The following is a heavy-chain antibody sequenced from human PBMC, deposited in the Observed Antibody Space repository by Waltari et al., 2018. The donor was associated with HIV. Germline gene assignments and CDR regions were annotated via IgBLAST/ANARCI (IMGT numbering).Heavy chain of an antibody. Sequence: QVQLVQSGPEVKKLGASVKVSCKASCYTFTNYGITWVRQAPGQVLEWMGWIGPYNDNTNSAQNLQGRVTMTTDISTNTAYMELRSLRSDDTAVYYCARGRYGVGFYMDVWGKGTTVTVSS. V-gene: IGHV1-18*04. D-gene: IGHD4-17*01. CDR1: CYTFTNYG. CDR3: ARGRYGVGFYMDV. CDR2: IGPYNDNT. J-gene: IGHJ6*03.